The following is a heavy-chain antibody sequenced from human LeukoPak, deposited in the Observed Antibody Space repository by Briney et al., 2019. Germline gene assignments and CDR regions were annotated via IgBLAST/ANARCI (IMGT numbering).Heavy chain of an antibody. Sequence: GASVKVSCKVSGYTLTELSMHWVRQAPGKGLEWMGGSEPEDGETIYAQKFQGRVTMTEDTSTDTAYMELSSLRSEDTAVYYCATDDGQQQLVRHYWGQGTLVTVSS. D-gene: IGHD6-13*01. CDR3: ATDDGQQQLVRHY. J-gene: IGHJ4*02. V-gene: IGHV1-24*01. CDR2: SEPEDGET. CDR1: GYTLTELS.